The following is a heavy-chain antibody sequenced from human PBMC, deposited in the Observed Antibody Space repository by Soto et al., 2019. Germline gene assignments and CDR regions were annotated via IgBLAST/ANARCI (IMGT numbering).Heavy chain of an antibody. CDR1: GFTFSSFS. V-gene: IGHV3-48*02. D-gene: IGHD2-8*01. Sequence: GGSLRLSCAASGFTFSSFSMNWVRQAPGKGLEWVSYISSSSSTIYYADSVKGRFTISRDNAKNSLYLQMNSLRDEDTAVYYCAIDLSVYAIYGMDVWGQGTTVTVSS. CDR3: AIDLSVYAIYGMDV. CDR2: ISSSSSTI. J-gene: IGHJ6*02.